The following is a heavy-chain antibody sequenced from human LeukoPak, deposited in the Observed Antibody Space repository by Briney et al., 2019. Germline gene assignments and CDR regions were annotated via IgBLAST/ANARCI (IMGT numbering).Heavy chain of an antibody. CDR3: ARDNSIAAAGMDY. J-gene: IGHJ4*02. CDR2: IYHSGST. CDR1: GYSISSGYY. V-gene: IGHV4-38-2*02. Sequence: MPSETLSRTCTLPGYSISSGYYWGWIRQPPGKGLERIGSIYHSGSTYYNPSLKSRVPISVDTLKNQLSLKLSSVTAADTAVYYCARDNSIAAAGMDYWGQGTLVTVSS. D-gene: IGHD6-13*01.